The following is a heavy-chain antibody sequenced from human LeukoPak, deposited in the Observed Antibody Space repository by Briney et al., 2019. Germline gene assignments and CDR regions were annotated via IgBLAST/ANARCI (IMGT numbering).Heavy chain of an antibody. J-gene: IGHJ5*02. D-gene: IGHD6-6*01. CDR1: GGTFSSYA. Sequence: SVKVSCKASGGTFSSYAISRVRQAPGQGLEWMGGIIPIFGTANYAQKFQGRVTITTDESTSTAYMELSSLRSEDTAVYYCARGGAARLFSWFDPWGQGTLVTVSS. CDR2: IIPIFGTA. V-gene: IGHV1-69*05. CDR3: ARGGAARLFSWFDP.